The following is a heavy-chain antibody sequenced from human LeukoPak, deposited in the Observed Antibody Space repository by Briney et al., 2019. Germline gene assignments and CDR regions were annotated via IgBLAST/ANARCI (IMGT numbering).Heavy chain of an antibody. V-gene: IGHV1-2*02. D-gene: IGHD3-22*01. Sequence: ASVKVSCKASGSTFSDYHINWVRQASGQGPEWMGWINPNSGGTNYAQRFQGRVTMTRDTSISTAYMELSRLRSDDTAVYYCARDWSVLNDYYDSSGEGDYWGQGTLVTVSS. CDR3: ARDWSVLNDYYDSSGEGDY. CDR2: INPNSGGT. CDR1: GSTFSDYH. J-gene: IGHJ4*02.